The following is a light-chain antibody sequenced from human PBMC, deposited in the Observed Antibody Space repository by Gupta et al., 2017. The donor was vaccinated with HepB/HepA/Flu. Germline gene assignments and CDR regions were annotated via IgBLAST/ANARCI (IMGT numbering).Light chain of an antibody. J-gene: IGKJ1*01. Sequence: DTQMTQPPSTLSAPVGDRVTITCRASQNTGYWLAWFQQKPGKAPNLLIYKASSLESGVPSRFSGSRSGTEFTLTISSLQPDDFATYYCQQYNSYPWTFGQGTKVEIK. CDR2: KAS. CDR3: QQYNSYPWT. CDR1: QNTGYW. V-gene: IGKV1-5*03.